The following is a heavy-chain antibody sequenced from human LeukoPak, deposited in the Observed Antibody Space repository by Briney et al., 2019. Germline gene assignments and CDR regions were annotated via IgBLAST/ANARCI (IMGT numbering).Heavy chain of an antibody. Sequence: SETLSLTCAVSGYSISSGFYWAWIRQPPGKGLGYIGGVFHSGTTYYNPSLKSRVTISVDTSKNQLSLNMSCVTAAATAVYFCARVVMWFGEPKYGFDSWGQRTLVTVSS. J-gene: IGHJ4*02. CDR2: VFHSGTT. D-gene: IGHD3-10*01. CDR1: GYSISSGFY. CDR3: ARVVMWFGEPKYGFDS. V-gene: IGHV4-38-2*01.